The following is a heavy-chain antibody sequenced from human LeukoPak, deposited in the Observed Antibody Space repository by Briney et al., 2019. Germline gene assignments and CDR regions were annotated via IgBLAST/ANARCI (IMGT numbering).Heavy chain of an antibody. CDR2: VSFGGDT. CDR3: ARVRGCDGYSDY. Sequence: SETLSLTCTVSGASISSSRSYGAWIRQPPGKGLEWIASVSFGGDTYYNPSLKSRVSISVDTSKNIFSLRLTSVTAADTAVYYCARVRGCDGYSDYWGQGILVIVSA. D-gene: IGHD2-2*01. V-gene: IGHV4-39*07. J-gene: IGHJ4*02. CDR1: GASISSSRSY.